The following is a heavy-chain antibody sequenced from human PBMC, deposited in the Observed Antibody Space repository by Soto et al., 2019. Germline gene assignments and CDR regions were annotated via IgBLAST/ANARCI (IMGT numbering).Heavy chain of an antibody. CDR1: GFTFSSYI. CDR2: ISSSSSTI. V-gene: IGHV3-48*01. Sequence: EVQLVESGGGLVQPGGSLRLACAASGFTFSSYIMNWVRQAPCKGLEWVSYISSSSSTIYYADSVKGRFTISTDNAKNSLYMQMNSLRAEDTAVYYCARGAADYYDSSGHPDYWGQGTLVTVSS. CDR3: ARGAADYYDSSGHPDY. D-gene: IGHD3-22*01. J-gene: IGHJ4*02.